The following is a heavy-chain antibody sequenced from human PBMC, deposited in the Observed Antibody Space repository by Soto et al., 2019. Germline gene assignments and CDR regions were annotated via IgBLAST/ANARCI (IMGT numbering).Heavy chain of an antibody. CDR2: INWNSGSI. V-gene: IGHV3-9*01. Sequence: EVQLVESGGGLVQPGRSLRLSCAASGFTVDDYAMHWVRQVPGKGLEWVSGINWNSGSIGYGDSVKGRFAISRDNAKNSLHLQMNSLSPEDTAFYYCVKDESINWYSGHFRHWGQGTLVTVSS. J-gene: IGHJ1*01. CDR3: VKDESINWYSGHFRH. D-gene: IGHD6-13*01. CDR1: GFTVDDYA.